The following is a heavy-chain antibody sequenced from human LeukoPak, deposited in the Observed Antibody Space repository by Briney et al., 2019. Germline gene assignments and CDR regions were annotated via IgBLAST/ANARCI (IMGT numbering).Heavy chain of an antibody. CDR1: GGSISPYY. CDR2: IYYSGST. J-gene: IGHJ4*02. Sequence: SETLSLTCSVSGGSISPYYWTWIRQPPGKGLEWIGYIYYSGSTSYKPSLKSRVTISVDTSKNQFSLKLSSVTAADTAVYYCARSGGWYFDYWGQGTLVTVSS. CDR3: ARSGGWYFDY. D-gene: IGHD6-19*01. V-gene: IGHV4-59*01.